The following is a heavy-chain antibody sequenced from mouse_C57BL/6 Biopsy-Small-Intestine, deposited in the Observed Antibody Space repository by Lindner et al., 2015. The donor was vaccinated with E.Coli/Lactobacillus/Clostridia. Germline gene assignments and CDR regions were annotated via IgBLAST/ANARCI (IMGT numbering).Heavy chain of an antibody. CDR3: ARTGYDKRDHYYGMDV. CDR1: GGTFSSYA. D-gene: IGHD1-1*01. CDR2: IIPIFGTA. V-gene: IGHV1-81*01. Sequence: SVKVSCKASGGTFSSYAINWVRQAPGQGLEWMGGIIPIFGTANYAQKFQGRVTITADESTSTAYMELSSLRSEDTAVYYCARTGYDKRDHYYGMDVWGQGTTVTVSS. J-gene: IGHJ1*01.